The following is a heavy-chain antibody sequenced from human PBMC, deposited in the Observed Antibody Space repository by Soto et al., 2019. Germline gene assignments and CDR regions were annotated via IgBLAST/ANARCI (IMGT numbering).Heavy chain of an antibody. CDR3: ARATAMVRPFDY. CDR2: IYYSGST. J-gene: IGHJ4*02. Sequence: SETLSLTCTVSGGSISSYYWSWIRQPPGKGLEWIGYIYYSGSTNYNPSLKSRVTISVDTSKNQFSLKLSSVTAADTAVYYCARATAMVRPFDYWGQGTLVTV. D-gene: IGHD5-18*01. CDR1: GGSISSYY. V-gene: IGHV4-59*01.